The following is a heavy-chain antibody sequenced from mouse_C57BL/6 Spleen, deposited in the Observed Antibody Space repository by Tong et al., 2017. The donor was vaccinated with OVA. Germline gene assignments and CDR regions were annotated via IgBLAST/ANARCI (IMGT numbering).Heavy chain of an antibody. Sequence: EVQLQESGGGLVKPGGSLKLSCAASGFTFRSYGMSWVRQSPEKRLEWVAYICSGGSYTYYQDSVKGRFTMSIDNAKISLIVQMSSVKAEYTAMYYCAPSGTTWFAYRWQGTLVTAST. CDR1: GFTFRSYG. CDR3: APSGTTWFAY. J-gene: IGHJ3*01. CDR2: ICSGGSYT. D-gene: IGHD1-1*01. V-gene: IGHV5-6*01.